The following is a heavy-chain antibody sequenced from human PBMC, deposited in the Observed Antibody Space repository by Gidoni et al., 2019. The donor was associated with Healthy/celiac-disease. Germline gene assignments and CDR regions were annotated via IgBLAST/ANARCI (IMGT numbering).Heavy chain of an antibody. CDR2: TYYRSKWYN. CDR3: ARDRLAAAGTFPYYYYYCGMDV. Sequence: QVQLQQSGPGLVKPSQTLSLTCAISGDSVSSNSAAWNWIRQSPSRGLEWLGRTYYRSKWYNDYAVSVKSRITINPDTSKNQFSLQLNSVTPEDTAVYYCARDRLAAAGTFPYYYYYCGMDVWGQGTTVTVSS. J-gene: IGHJ6*02. V-gene: IGHV6-1*01. CDR1: GDSVSSNSAA. D-gene: IGHD6-13*01.